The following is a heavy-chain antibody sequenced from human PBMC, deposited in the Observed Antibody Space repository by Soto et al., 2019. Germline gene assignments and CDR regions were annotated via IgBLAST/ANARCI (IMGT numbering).Heavy chain of an antibody. V-gene: IGHV1-69*12. Sequence: QVQLVQSGAEMKEPGSSVKVSCKTSGGTFSSSAISWLRQADGQGLEWMGGIIPLFRTPDYAQKFQGRVTIAADESTSSAYMELSSLRSEDTAVYYCARDNDRLQLGGNYYYILDVWGQGTTITVSS. CDR1: GGTFSSSA. D-gene: IGHD4-4*01. CDR3: ARDNDRLQLGGNYYYILDV. CDR2: IIPLFRTP. J-gene: IGHJ6*02.